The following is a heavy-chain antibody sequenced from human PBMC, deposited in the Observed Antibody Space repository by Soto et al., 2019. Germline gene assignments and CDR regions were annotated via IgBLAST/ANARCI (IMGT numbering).Heavy chain of an antibody. Sequence: GGSLRLSCAASGFTFSSYGMHWVRQAPGKGLEWVAVISYDGSNKYYADSVKGRFTISRDNSKNTLYLQMNSLRAEDTAVYYCAKVGIPLRPTDYYYGMDVWGQGTTVTVSS. J-gene: IGHJ6*02. CDR2: ISYDGSNK. V-gene: IGHV3-30*18. CDR1: GFTFSSYG. D-gene: IGHD7-27*01. CDR3: AKVGIPLRPTDYYYGMDV.